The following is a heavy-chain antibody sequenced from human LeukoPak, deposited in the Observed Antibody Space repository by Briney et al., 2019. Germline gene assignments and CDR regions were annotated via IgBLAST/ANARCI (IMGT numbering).Heavy chain of an antibody. CDR1: GFSFSDHW. CDR2: INEDGSLK. CDR3: ARVGKNGWNFDH. J-gene: IGHJ4*02. Sequence: GESLRLSCADSGFSFSDHWMTWVRQAPGKGLEWVANINEDGSLKYYVDSVKGRFTISRDNTKNSLYLQMTALRAEDTAVYYCARVGKNGWNFDHWGQGTLVTVSS. D-gene: IGHD6-19*01. V-gene: IGHV3-7*01.